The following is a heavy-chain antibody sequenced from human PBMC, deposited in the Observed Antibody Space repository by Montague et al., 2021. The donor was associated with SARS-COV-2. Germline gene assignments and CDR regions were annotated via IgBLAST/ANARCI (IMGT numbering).Heavy chain of an antibody. J-gene: IGHJ6*02. Sequence: SLRLSCAAPGFTFSSYAMHWVRQAPGKGLEWVAVISYDGSNKYYADSVKGRFTISRDNSKSTLYLQMNSLRAEDTAVYYCARDLGSYYGMDVWGQGTTVTVSS. CDR2: ISYDGSNK. CDR3: ARDLGSYYGMDV. V-gene: IGHV3-30*04. CDR1: GFTFSSYA.